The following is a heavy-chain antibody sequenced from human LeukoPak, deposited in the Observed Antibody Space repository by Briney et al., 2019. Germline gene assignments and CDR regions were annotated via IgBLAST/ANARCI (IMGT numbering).Heavy chain of an antibody. CDR1: GFTFSSYG. J-gene: IGHJ3*01. CDR2: IWYDGSDK. V-gene: IGHV3-33*01. Sequence: GGSLRLSCAASGFTFSSYGMHWVRRAPGKGLEWVAVIWYDGSDKYYADSVKGRFTISRDNSKSTLYLQMSGLRAEDTAVYYCARTNLFVDTAVNDAFDVWGQGTMVIVSS. CDR3: ARTNLFVDTAVNDAFDV. D-gene: IGHD5-18*01.